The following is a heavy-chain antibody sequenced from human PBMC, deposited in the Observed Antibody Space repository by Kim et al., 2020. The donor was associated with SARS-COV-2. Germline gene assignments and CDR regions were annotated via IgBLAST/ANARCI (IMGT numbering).Heavy chain of an antibody. V-gene: IGHV3-74*01. CDR2: SST. J-gene: IGHJ4*02. CDR3: ARRAAPSDY. D-gene: IGHD6-13*01. Sequence: SSTSYGDSVKGRLTNSRDNDKNTPYLQQNSLRAEDTAVYYCARRAAPSDYWGQGTLVTVSS.